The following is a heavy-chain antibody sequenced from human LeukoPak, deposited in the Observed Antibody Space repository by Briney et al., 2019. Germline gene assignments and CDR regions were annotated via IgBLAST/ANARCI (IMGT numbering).Heavy chain of an antibody. D-gene: IGHD4-17*01. Sequence: SETLSLTCTVPGGSISSYYWSWIRQPAGKGLEWIGRIYTSGSTNYNPSLKSRVTMSVGTSKNQFSLKLSSVTAADTAVYYCARVKTTMTTMDWFDPWGQGTLVTVSS. V-gene: IGHV4-4*07. J-gene: IGHJ5*02. CDR2: IYTSGST. CDR3: ARVKTTMTTMDWFDP. CDR1: GGSISSYY.